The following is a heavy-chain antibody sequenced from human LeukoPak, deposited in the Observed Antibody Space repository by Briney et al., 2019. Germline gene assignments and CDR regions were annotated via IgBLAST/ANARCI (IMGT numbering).Heavy chain of an antibody. Sequence: GGSLRLSCAASGFTFSSYWMSWVRQLPGKGPEWVANIRQDESERYFADSVKGRFTISRDNAKKSVYLHMSSLRAEDTALYYCARLSAYYYGSYFYYYMDVWGKGTTVTVSS. CDR3: ARLSAYYYGSYFYYYMDV. CDR2: IRQDESER. D-gene: IGHD3-10*01. J-gene: IGHJ6*03. V-gene: IGHV3-7*01. CDR1: GFTFSSYW.